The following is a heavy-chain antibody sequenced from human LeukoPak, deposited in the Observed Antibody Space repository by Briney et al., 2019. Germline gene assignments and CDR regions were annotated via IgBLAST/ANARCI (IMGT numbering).Heavy chain of an antibody. CDR1: GGSISSGSYC. Sequence: SETLSLTCTVSGGSISSGSYCWIWMRQPAGKGLEWIGRIYTSGSANYNPSLKSRITIAVDTSKNQFSLKLSSVTAADTAVYYCARGATMVRGVKIYYMDAWGKGTPVTISS. V-gene: IGHV4-61*02. D-gene: IGHD3-10*01. CDR3: ARGATMVRGVKIYYMDA. CDR2: IYTSGSA. J-gene: IGHJ6*03.